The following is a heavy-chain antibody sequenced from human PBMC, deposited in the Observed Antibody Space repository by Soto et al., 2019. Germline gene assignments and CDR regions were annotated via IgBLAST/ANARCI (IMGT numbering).Heavy chain of an antibody. CDR3: ARSGYSGYDPERYFDD. J-gene: IGHJ4*02. CDR1: GGSISSGGYY. D-gene: IGHD5-12*01. V-gene: IGHV4-31*03. Sequence: SETLSLTCTVSGGSISSGGYYWSWIRQHPGKGLEWIGYIYYSGSTYYNPSLKSRVTISVDTSKNQFSLKLSSVTAADTAVYYCARSGYSGYDPERYFDDWGQRTLVTVSS. CDR2: IYYSGST.